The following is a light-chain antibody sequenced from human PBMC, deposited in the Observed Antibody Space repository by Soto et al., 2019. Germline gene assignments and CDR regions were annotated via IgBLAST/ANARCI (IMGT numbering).Light chain of an antibody. CDR2: DNN. Sequence: QSVLTQPPSVSAAPGQKVTISCSGSSSNIGNNYVSWYQQLPGTAPKLLIYDNNKRPSGILDRFSGSKSGTSATLGITGLQTGDEADYYCGTWDSSLSPVVFGGGTQLTVL. J-gene: IGLJ2*01. V-gene: IGLV1-51*01. CDR1: SSNIGNNY. CDR3: GTWDSSLSPVV.